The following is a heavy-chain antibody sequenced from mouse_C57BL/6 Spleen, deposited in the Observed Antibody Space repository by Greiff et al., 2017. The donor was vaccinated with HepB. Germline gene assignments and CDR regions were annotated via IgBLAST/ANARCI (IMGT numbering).Heavy chain of an antibody. J-gene: IGHJ2*01. CDR2: IYPGDGDT. V-gene: IGHV1-82*01. Sequence: VKVVESGPELVKPGASVKISCKASGYAFSSSWMNWVKQRPGKGLEWIGRIYPGDGDTNYNGKFKGKATLTADKSSSTAYMQLSSLTSEDSAVYFCARGGRYYFDYWGQGTTLTVSS. CDR1: GYAFSSSW. CDR3: ARGGRYYFDY.